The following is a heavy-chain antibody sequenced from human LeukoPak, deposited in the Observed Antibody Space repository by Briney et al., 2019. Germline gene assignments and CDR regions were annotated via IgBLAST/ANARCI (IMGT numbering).Heavy chain of an antibody. D-gene: IGHD5/OR15-5a*01. Sequence: SETLSLTCTVSGGSISSYYWSWIRQPPGKGLEWIGYIYYSGSTNYNPSLKSRVTISVDTSKNQFSLKLSSVTAADTAVYYCAGGGLIVSYMDVWGKGTTVTVSS. CDR1: GGSISSYY. CDR3: AGGGLIVSYMDV. CDR2: IYYSGST. J-gene: IGHJ6*03. V-gene: IGHV4-59*01.